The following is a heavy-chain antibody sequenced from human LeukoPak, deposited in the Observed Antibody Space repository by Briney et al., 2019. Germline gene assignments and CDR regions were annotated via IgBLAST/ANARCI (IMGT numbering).Heavy chain of an antibody. CDR1: GYTFTSYG. CDR2: ISAYNGNT. Sequence: EASVKVSCKASGYTFTSYGISWVRQAPGQGLEWMGWISAYNGNTNYAQKLQGRVTMTTDTSTSTAYMELRSLRSDDTAVYYCARAPDYGDYSDFDYWGQGTLSPSPQ. CDR3: ARAPDYGDYSDFDY. D-gene: IGHD4-17*01. V-gene: IGHV1-18*01. J-gene: IGHJ4*02.